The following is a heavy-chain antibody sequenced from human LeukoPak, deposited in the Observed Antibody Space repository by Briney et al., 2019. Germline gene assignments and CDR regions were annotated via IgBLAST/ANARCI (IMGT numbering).Heavy chain of an antibody. CDR3: ARRASYLGDYYYYGMDV. J-gene: IGHJ6*02. D-gene: IGHD3-16*01. Sequence: SETLSLTCTVSGGSISSSSYYWGWIRQPPGKGLEWIGSIYYSGSTYYNPSLKSRVTISVDTSKNQFSLKLSSVTAADTAVFYCARRASYLGDYYYYGMDVWGQGTTVTVSS. V-gene: IGHV4-39*07. CDR2: IYYSGST. CDR1: GGSISSSSYY.